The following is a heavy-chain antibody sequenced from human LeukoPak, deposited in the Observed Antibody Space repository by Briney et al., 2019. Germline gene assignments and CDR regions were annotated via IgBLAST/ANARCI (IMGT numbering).Heavy chain of an antibody. V-gene: IGHV3-53*01. Sequence: GGSLRLSCAASGVTVSSNYMSWVRQAPGKGLEWVSIIYRGDNTYYAASVKGRFTVSRDNSKNTLFLQMNSLRAEDTAVYYCARGGARQQLVENYFDHWGRGTLVTVSS. CDR2: IYRGDNT. CDR3: ARGGARQQLVENYFDH. J-gene: IGHJ4*02. CDR1: GVTVSSNY. D-gene: IGHD6-13*01.